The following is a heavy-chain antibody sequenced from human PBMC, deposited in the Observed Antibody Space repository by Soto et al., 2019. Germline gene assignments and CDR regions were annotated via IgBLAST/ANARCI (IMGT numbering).Heavy chain of an antibody. CDR2: ISQSGST. CDR3: ARGSGIAVIPGELEDVHYDY. D-gene: IGHD2-2*01. J-gene: IGHJ4*02. Sequence: QVQLQQWGAGLLKPSETLSLTCAVYGQSFSGHTWSWIRQSPGKGLEWIGEISQSGSTYYNPSLKTRVTNSADTSKNQFSLTLNSVTAADTGVFYCARGSGIAVIPGELEDVHYDYWGQGTLVSVSS. V-gene: IGHV4-34*01. CDR1: GQSFSGHT.